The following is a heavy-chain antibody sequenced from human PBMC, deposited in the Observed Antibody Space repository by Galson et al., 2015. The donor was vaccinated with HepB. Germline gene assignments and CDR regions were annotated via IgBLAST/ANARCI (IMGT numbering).Heavy chain of an antibody. D-gene: IGHD3-16*02. CDR2: INPNSGGT. V-gene: IGHV1-2*06. Sequence: SVKVSCKASGYTFTGYYMHWVRQAPGQGLEWMGRINPNSGGTNYAQKFQGRVTMTRDTSISTAYVELSRLRSDDTAVYYCARGITFGGVIVETYYYYMDVWGKGTTVTVSS. J-gene: IGHJ6*03. CDR3: ARGITFGGVIVETYYYYMDV. CDR1: GYTFTGYY.